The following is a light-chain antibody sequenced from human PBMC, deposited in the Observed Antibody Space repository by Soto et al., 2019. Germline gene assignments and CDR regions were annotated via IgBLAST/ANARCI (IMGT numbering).Light chain of an antibody. V-gene: IGLV2-8*01. CDR3: PSFTAWSIYV. Sequence: QSALTQPPSASGSPGQSVAISCTGTSSDVGAYNFVSWYQQHPGKAPKLMIYDVSKRPSGVPDRFSGSKSGNTASLTVSGLKSEYEADYYCPSFTAWSIYVFGPGTK. CDR1: SSDVGAYNF. CDR2: DVS. J-gene: IGLJ1*01.